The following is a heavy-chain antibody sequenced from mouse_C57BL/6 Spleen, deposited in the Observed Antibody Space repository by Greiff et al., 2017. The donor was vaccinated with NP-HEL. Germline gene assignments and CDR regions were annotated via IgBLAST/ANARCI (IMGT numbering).Heavy chain of an antibody. V-gene: IGHV5-4*01. D-gene: IGHD4-1*01. J-gene: IGHJ2*01. Sequence: EVKLVESGGGLVKPGGSLKLSCAASGFTFSSYAMSWVRQTPEKRLEWVATISDGGSYTYYPDNVKGRFTISRDNAKNNLYLQMSHLKSEDTAMYYCARDKRGSLTGAGGYFDYWGQGTTLTVSS. CDR1: GFTFSSYA. CDR2: ISDGGSYT. CDR3: ARDKRGSLTGAGGYFDY.